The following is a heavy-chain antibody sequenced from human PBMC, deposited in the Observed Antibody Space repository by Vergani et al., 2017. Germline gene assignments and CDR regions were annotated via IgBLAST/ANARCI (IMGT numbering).Heavy chain of an antibody. CDR2: ISSSSSYI. CDR3: ARPHPPYYYDSSEYYFDY. J-gene: IGHJ4*02. CDR1: GFTFSSYS. D-gene: IGHD3-22*01. V-gene: IGHV3-21*01. Sequence: EVQLVESGGGLVKPGGSLRLSCAASGFTFSSYSMNWVRQAPGKGLEWVSSISSSSSYIYYADSVKGRFTISRDNAKNSLYLQMNSLRAEDTAVYYCARPHPPYYYDSSEYYFDYWGQGTLVTVSS.